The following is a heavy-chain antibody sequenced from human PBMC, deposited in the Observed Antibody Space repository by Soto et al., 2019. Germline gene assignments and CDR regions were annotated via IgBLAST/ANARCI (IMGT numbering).Heavy chain of an antibody. J-gene: IGHJ5*02. CDR3: AREDGSGLYNWFDP. CDR2: IWYDGSNK. CDR1: GFTFSSYG. D-gene: IGHD6-19*01. Sequence: PGGSLRLSCAASGFTFSSYGMHWVRQAPGKGLEWVAVIWYDGSNKYYADSVKGRFTISRDNSKNTLYLQMNSLRAEDTAVYYCAREDGSGLYNWFDPWGQGTLVTVSS. V-gene: IGHV3-33*01.